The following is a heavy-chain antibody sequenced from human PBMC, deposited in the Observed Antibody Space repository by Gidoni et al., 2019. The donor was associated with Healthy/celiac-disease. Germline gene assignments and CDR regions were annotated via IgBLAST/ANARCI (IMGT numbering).Heavy chain of an antibody. CDR1: GFTFRSYA. Sequence: EVQLFESGGGLVQPGGSLSLSCPASGFTFRSYAMRWVRQAPGEGLEWVSGISGSGGSTYYADSVKGRFTIYRDNSKNTLYLQMNSLRAEDTAVYYCAKDGDGSSSPEDLFDYWGQGTLVTGSS. CDR3: AKDGDGSSSPEDLFDY. J-gene: IGHJ4*02. CDR2: ISGSGGST. D-gene: IGHD6-6*01. V-gene: IGHV3-23*01.